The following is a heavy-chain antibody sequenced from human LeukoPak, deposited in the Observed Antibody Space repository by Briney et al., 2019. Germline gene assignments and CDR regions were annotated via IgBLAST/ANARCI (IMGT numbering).Heavy chain of an antibody. Sequence: GGSLRLSCTASGFTFSSYWMSWVRQAPGKGLEWVANIKQDGSEKDYVDSVKGRFTISRDNPKNSLFLQMNSLRAEDTAVYYCARYCGGDCYGMDVWGQGTTVTVSS. D-gene: IGHD2-21*02. CDR2: IKQDGSEK. J-gene: IGHJ6*02. CDR3: ARYCGGDCYGMDV. CDR1: GFTFSSYW. V-gene: IGHV3-7*01.